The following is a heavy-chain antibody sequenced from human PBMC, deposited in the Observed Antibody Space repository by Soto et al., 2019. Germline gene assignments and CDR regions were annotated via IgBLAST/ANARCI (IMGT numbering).Heavy chain of an antibody. CDR1: GFTFSSYA. J-gene: IGHJ6*02. D-gene: IGHD3-10*01. CDR2: ISGSGGST. V-gene: IGHV3-23*01. CDR3: AKDSVRVRGVIGLGDYYYGMDV. Sequence: PGGSLRLSCAASGFTFSSYAMSWVRQAPGKGLEWVSAISGSGGSTYYADSVKGRFTISRDNSKNTLYLQMNSLRAEDTAVYYCAKDSVRVRGVIGLGDYYYGMDVWGQGTTVTVSS.